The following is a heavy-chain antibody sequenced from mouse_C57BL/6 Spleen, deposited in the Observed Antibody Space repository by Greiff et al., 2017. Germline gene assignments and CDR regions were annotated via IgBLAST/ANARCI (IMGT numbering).Heavy chain of an antibody. CDR1: GYTFTSYW. Sequence: VKLVESGAELVKPGASVKMSCKASGYTFTSYWITWVKQRPGQGLEWIGDIYPGSGSTNYNAKFKSKATLTVDTSSSTAYMQLSSLTSEDAAVYYCARWGANWGFDYWGQGTTLTVSS. CDR2: IYPGSGST. V-gene: IGHV1-55*01. CDR3: ARWGANWGFDY. J-gene: IGHJ2*01. D-gene: IGHD4-1*01.